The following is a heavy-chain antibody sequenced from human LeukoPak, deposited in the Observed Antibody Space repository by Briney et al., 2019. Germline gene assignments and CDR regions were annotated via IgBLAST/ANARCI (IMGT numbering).Heavy chain of an antibody. CDR2: IRSKAYGGTT. J-gene: IGHJ6*02. V-gene: IGHV3-49*04. Sequence: GGSLRLPCTASGFTFGDYAMSWVRQAPGKGLEWVGFIRSKAYGGTTEYAASVKGRFTISRDDSKSIAYLQMNSLKTEDTAVYYCTRGVDPGTTGGMDVWGQGTTVTVSS. CDR3: TRGVDPGTTGGMDV. D-gene: IGHD1-1*01. CDR1: GFTFGDYA.